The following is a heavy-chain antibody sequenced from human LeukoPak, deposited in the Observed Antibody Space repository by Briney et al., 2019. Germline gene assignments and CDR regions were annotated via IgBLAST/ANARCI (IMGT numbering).Heavy chain of an antibody. Sequence: ASVKVSCKASGYTFTSYGISWVRQAPGQGLEWMGGIIPVIGPANYAQKFQGRVTITADKSTTTAYMEVTNLTSEDTAVYYCAKIAAAATYYYYMDVWGKGTTVTVSS. V-gene: IGHV1-69*06. CDR3: AKIAAAATYYYYMDV. D-gene: IGHD6-13*01. J-gene: IGHJ6*03. CDR1: GYTFTSYG. CDR2: IIPVIGPA.